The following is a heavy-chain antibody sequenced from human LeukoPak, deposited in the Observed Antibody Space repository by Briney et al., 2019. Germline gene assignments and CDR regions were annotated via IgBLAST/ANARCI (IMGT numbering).Heavy chain of an antibody. Sequence: SETLSLTCAVSGGSISSGGYSWSWIRQPPGKGLEWIGSIYYSGSTYYNPSLKSRVTISVDTSKNQFSLKLSSVTAADTAVYYCARIAVAGNGNDAFDIWGQGTMVTVSS. J-gene: IGHJ3*02. V-gene: IGHV4-30-2*03. CDR3: ARIAVAGNGNDAFDI. CDR1: GGSISSGGYS. CDR2: IYYSGST. D-gene: IGHD6-19*01.